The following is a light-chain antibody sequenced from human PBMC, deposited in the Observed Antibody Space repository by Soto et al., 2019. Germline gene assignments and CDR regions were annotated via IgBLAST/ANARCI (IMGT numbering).Light chain of an antibody. V-gene: IGLV2-23*01. Sequence: QSALTQPASVSGSAGQSITISCTGSTSDVGSYKLVSWYQQHPGKAPKLMIYDDTKRPSGVSTRFSGSKSASTASLTISGLQAEDEADYYCCSYGGRNTYIFATGTKVTVL. J-gene: IGLJ1*01. CDR2: DDT. CDR3: CSYGGRNTYI. CDR1: TSDVGSYKL.